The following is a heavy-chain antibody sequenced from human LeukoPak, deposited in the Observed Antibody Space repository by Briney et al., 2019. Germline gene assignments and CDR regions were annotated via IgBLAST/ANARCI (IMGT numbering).Heavy chain of an antibody. CDR1: GGSISSFY. V-gene: IGHV4-59*01. D-gene: IGHD4-17*01. CDR3: ARDLGTFDYDYFDY. Sequence: SETLSPTCTVSGGSISSFYWSWIRQPPGKGLEWIGYIYYSGSTNYNPSLKSRVTISVDTSKNQFSLKLSSVTAADTAVYYCARDLGTFDYDYFDYWGQGTLVTVSS. J-gene: IGHJ4*02. CDR2: IYYSGST.